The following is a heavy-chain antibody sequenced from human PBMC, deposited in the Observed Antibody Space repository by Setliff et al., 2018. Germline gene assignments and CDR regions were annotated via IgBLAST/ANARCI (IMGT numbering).Heavy chain of an antibody. CDR3: ARAAKYDSSGYYGFWFDP. Sequence: LTCRVSGGSISSGNYYWGLIRQPPGKGLEWVATIYYSGSTYSNPSLKSRLIISVDAPDNQFSLKLSSVTAADTAVYYCARAAKYDSSGYYGFWFDPWGQGTLVTVS. CDR1: GGSISSGNYY. V-gene: IGHV4-39*07. CDR2: IYYSGST. D-gene: IGHD3-22*01. J-gene: IGHJ5*02.